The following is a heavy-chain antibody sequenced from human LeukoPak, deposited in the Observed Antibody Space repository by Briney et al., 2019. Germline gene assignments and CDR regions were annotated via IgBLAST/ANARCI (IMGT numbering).Heavy chain of an antibody. Sequence: LETLSLTCAVSGGSISSSNWWNWVRQPPGKGLEWIGEIHHGGSTHYNPSLKSRVTISVDKSKNQFSLKLSSVTAADTAVYYCATRGSGWYQDYWGQGTLVTVSS. CDR1: GGSISSSNW. CDR3: ATRGSGWYQDY. D-gene: IGHD6-19*01. CDR2: IHHGGST. J-gene: IGHJ4*02. V-gene: IGHV4-4*02.